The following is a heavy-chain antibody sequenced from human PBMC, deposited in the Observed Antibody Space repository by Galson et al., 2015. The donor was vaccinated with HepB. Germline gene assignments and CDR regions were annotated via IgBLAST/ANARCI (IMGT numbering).Heavy chain of an antibody. Sequence: SLRLSCAASGLTFSNAWMNWVRQAPGKELEWVGRIKSKTDGGTTDYAAPVKGRFIISRDDSKNTLYLQMNSLKTEDTAVYYCTTFTYYYDSSGYILSHAFDIWGQGTMVTVSS. CDR2: IKSKTDGGTT. J-gene: IGHJ3*02. CDR1: GLTFSNAW. D-gene: IGHD3-22*01. CDR3: TTFTYYYDSSGYILSHAFDI. V-gene: IGHV3-15*07.